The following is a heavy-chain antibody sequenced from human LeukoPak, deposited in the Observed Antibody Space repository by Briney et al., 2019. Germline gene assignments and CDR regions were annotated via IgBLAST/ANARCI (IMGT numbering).Heavy chain of an antibody. V-gene: IGHV4-59*01. CDR1: GGSISSYY. CDR2: IYYSGST. J-gene: IGHJ4*02. D-gene: IGHD3-22*01. Sequence: PSETLSLTCTVSGGSISSYYWSWIRQPPGKGLEWIGYIYYSGSTNYNPSLKSRVTISVDASKNQFSLKLSSVTAADTAVYYCARGYHDFSGYWLSYFDYWGQGTLVTVSS. CDR3: ARGYHDFSGYWLSYFDY.